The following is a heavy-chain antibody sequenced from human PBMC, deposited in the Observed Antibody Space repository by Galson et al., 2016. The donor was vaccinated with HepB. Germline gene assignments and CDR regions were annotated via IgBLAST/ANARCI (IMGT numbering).Heavy chain of an antibody. CDR2: INPTSGGT. J-gene: IGHJ5*02. Sequence: SVKVSCKASGFTLTSYYMHWVRQAPGQGLEWMGMINPTSGGTNYGQRFQGRVTMTRDTSTSTLYMHLSSLRSDDTAVYYCARDDKSGSWSWFDPWGQGTLVTVSS. D-gene: IGHD6-13*01. CDR1: GFTLTSYY. V-gene: IGHV1-46*01. CDR3: ARDDKSGSWSWFDP.